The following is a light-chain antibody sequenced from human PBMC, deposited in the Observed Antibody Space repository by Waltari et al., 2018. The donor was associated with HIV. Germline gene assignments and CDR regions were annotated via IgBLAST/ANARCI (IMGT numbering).Light chain of an antibody. J-gene: IGKJ4*01. CDR2: DAS. Sequence: EIVLTQSPATLSLSPGERATLSCRASQSASYYLAWYQQRPGQAPRLLIYDASNRATGIPARFSGSGSGTDFTLTISSLEPEDFAVYYCQERSNWPLTFGGGTKVEIK. CDR1: QSASYY. V-gene: IGKV3-11*01. CDR3: QERSNWPLT.